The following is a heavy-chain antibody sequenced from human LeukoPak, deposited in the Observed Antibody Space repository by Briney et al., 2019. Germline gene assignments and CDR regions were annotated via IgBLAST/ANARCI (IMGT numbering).Heavy chain of an antibody. CDR3: AKTPGVATTCYFDY. D-gene: IGHD5-12*01. CDR2: ISGSGGST. Sequence: PGGSLRLSCAASGFKFSDHYIDWVRQAPGKGLEWVSAISGSGGSTYYADSVKGRFTISRDNSKNTLYLQMNSLRAEDTAVYYCAKTPGVATTCYFDYWGQGTLVTVSS. J-gene: IGHJ4*02. V-gene: IGHV3-23*01. CDR1: GFKFSDHY.